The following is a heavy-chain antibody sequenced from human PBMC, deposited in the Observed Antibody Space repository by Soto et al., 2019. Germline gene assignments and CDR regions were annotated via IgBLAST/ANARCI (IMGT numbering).Heavy chain of an antibody. J-gene: IGHJ4*02. D-gene: IGHD3-10*01. Sequence: QVQLVESGGGVVQPGRSLRLSCAASGFTFRMYVMHWVRQAPGKGLEWVAVMAYDGNREYYGDSVKGRFFVSRDNSKNTLYLQMNSLRPEVTAVYYCARVGGIFSGSWDSGGQGALVNVSS. CDR1: GFTFRMYV. CDR2: MAYDGNRE. V-gene: IGHV3-30-3*01. CDR3: ARVGGIFSGSWDS.